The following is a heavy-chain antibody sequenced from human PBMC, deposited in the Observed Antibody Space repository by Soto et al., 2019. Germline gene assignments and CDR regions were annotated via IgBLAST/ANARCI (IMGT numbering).Heavy chain of an antibody. J-gene: IGHJ4*02. Sequence: EVKLVESGGGLFQPGGSLRLSCETSGFIFSMYWMHWVRQVPGKGPQWVARITDDGSTTYYADSVEGRFTISRDNAKNALYLQITALRYDDTAVYYCTRGPRPTSIGTGGFWGQGTLVTVSS. V-gene: IGHV3-74*01. CDR2: ITDDGSTT. D-gene: IGHD3-10*01. CDR1: GFIFSMYW. CDR3: TRGPRPTSIGTGGF.